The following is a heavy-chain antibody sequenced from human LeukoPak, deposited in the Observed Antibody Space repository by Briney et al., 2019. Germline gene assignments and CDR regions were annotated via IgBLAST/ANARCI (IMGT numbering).Heavy chain of an antibody. CDR2: ISSSGSTI. D-gene: IGHD3-9*01. CDR3: ATYYDILTGYHFDY. J-gene: IGHJ4*02. V-gene: IGHV3-11*04. Sequence: GGSLRLSCAASGFTFSNAWMSWVRQAPGKGLEWVSYISSSGSTIYYADSVKGRFTISRDNAKNSLYLQMNSLRAEDTAVYYCATYYDILTGYHFDYWGQGTLVTVSS. CDR1: GFTFSNAW.